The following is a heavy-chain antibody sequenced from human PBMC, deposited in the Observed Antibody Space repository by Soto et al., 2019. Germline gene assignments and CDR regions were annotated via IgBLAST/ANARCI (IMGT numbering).Heavy chain of an antibody. D-gene: IGHD3-22*01. CDR3: VRAMYYPDSSGYTRCFDY. CDR1: GGSISSGDYY. J-gene: IGHJ4*02. CDR2: IYYSGST. V-gene: IGHV4-30-4*01. Sequence: SETLSLTCTVSGGSISSGDYYWSWIRQPPGKGLEWIGYIYYSGSTYYNPSLKSRVTISVDTSKNQFSLKLSSVTAADTAVYYCVRAMYYPDSSGYTRCFDYWGQGTLVTVSS.